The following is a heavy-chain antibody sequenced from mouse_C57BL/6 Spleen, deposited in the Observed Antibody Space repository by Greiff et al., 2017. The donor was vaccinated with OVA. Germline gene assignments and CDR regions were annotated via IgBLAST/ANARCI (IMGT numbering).Heavy chain of an antibody. D-gene: IGHD2-4*01. CDR2: ISDGGSYT. CDR1: GFTFSSYA. CDR3: ARDEDYDGLAWFAY. J-gene: IGHJ3*01. V-gene: IGHV5-4*01. Sequence: VQLKESGGGLVKPGGSLKLSCAASGFTFSSYAMSWVRQTPEKRLEWVATISDGGSYTYYPDNVKGRFTISRDNAKNNLYLQMSHLKSEDTAMYYCARDEDYDGLAWFAYWGQGTLVTVSA.